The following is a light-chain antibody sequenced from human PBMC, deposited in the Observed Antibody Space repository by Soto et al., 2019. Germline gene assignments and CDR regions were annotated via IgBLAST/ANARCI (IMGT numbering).Light chain of an antibody. CDR3: TSYTSSGTYV. J-gene: IGLJ1*01. Sequence: QSAVTQPASVSGSPGQSITISCTGTSSDVGGYNYVSWHQQHPGKAPKLTIYDVSSRPSGVSNRFSASKSGNTASLTISGLQAEDEADYYCTSYTSSGTYVFGTGTKVTVL. CDR2: DVS. V-gene: IGLV2-14*01. CDR1: SSDVGGYNY.